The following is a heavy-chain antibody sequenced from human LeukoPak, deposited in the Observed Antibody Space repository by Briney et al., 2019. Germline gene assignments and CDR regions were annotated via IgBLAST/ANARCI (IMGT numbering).Heavy chain of an antibody. J-gene: IGHJ4*02. CDR1: GGSISSYY. CDR2: IYYSGST. V-gene: IGHV4-59*01. CDR3: ATTFLYDSSGYRLDY. Sequence: PSXTLSLTCTVSGGSISSYYWSWLRQPPGKGLEWIGYIYYSGSTKYNPSLKSRVTISVEKSKKQFALKLSSVTAADTAVYYCATTFLYDSSGYRLDYWGQGTLVTVSS. D-gene: IGHD3-22*01.